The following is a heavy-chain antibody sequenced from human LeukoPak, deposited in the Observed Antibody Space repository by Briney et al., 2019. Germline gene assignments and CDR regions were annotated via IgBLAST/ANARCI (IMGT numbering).Heavy chain of an antibody. Sequence: GGSLRLSCAASGFTFSNSAMNWVRQVPGKGLEWVSSIDYDSSHIYYAASVRGRFTISRDNARNSVYLQMNSLRAEDTAVYYCARERKYGDYGGYFAPWGQGTLVTVSS. CDR3: ARERKYGDYGGYFAP. J-gene: IGHJ5*02. V-gene: IGHV3-21*01. CDR2: IDYDSSHI. D-gene: IGHD4-17*01. CDR1: GFTFSNSA.